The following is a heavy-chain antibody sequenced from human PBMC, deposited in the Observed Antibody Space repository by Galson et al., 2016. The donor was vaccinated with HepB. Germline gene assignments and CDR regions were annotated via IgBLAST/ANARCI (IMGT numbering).Heavy chain of an antibody. CDR1: GGSLNSNNW. Sequence: SETLSLTCAVSGGSLNSNNWWNWVRQPPGKGLEWIGEIYQSGTTHYNSSLKSRVTISIDNSKNQFSLRLTSVTAADTAVYYCSGGELARGFDPWGQGSLVTVSS. V-gene: IGHV4-4*02. J-gene: IGHJ5*02. CDR2: IYQSGTT. CDR3: SGGELARGFDP. D-gene: IGHD5-24*01.